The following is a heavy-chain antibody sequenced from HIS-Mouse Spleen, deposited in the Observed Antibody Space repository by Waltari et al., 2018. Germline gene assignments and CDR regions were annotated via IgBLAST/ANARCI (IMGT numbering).Heavy chain of an antibody. CDR1: GGSISSYY. CDR3: ARGLVTGEQVDAFDI. CDR2: IYYSGST. Sequence: QVQLQESGPGLVKPSETLSLTCTVSGGSISSYYWSWIRQPPGKGLAWIGYIYYSGSTNSNPALKSRVTISVDTSKTQFSLKLSSVTAADTAVYYCARGLVTGEQVDAFDIWGQGTMVTVSS. J-gene: IGHJ3*02. D-gene: IGHD7-27*01. V-gene: IGHV4-59*01.